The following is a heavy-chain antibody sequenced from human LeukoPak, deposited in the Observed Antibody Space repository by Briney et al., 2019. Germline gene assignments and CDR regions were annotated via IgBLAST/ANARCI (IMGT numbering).Heavy chain of an antibody. J-gene: IGHJ4*02. CDR3: ARSSKDDYGDYGLDY. V-gene: IGHV4-59*01. CDR2: IYYSGST. Sequence: SETLSLTCTVSGGPISSYYWNWIRQSPGKGLEWIGYIYYSGSTNYNPSLKSRVTISVDTSKNQFSLKLSSVAAADTAVYYCARSSKDDYGDYGLDYWGQGTLVTVSS. CDR1: GGPISSYY. D-gene: IGHD4-17*01.